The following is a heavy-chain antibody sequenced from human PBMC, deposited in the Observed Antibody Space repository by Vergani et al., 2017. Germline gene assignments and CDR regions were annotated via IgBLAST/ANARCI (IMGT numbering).Heavy chain of an antibody. V-gene: IGHV3-30*03. CDR1: GFTSSYYG. CDR3: ATKSCGTPGCQIGYFRE. D-gene: IGHD1-1*01. CDR2: ISYDGTQK. J-gene: IGHJ1*01. Sequence: QVHLLESGGGVVQPGRSLRLSCVVSGFTSSYYGMHWVRQAPGKGLEWVAVISYDGTQKYYADSVKGRFTISRDNSKSTLYLQMNSLRTEDTAVYYCATKSCGTPGCQIGYFREWGEGTLVTVCS.